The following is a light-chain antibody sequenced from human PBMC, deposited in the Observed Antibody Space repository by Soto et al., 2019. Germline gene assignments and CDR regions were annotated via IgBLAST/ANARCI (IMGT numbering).Light chain of an antibody. CDR1: SSDVGGYNH. V-gene: IGLV2-8*01. Sequence: QSVLTQPPSASGSPGQSVTSSCTGTSSDVGGYNHVSWYQQNPGKAPKLMIYDVSKRPSGVPDRFSGSKSGNTASLTIFGLQAEDEADYYCASYAGSNNSVFGTGTKVTVL. J-gene: IGLJ1*01. CDR2: DVS. CDR3: ASYAGSNNSV.